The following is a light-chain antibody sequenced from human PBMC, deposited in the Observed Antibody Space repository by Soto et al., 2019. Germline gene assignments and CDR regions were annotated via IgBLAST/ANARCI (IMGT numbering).Light chain of an antibody. CDR1: SSDVGAYNY. V-gene: IGLV2-14*01. Sequence: QSALTQPASVSGSPGQSITISCTGTSSDVGAYNYVSWYQQHPGKAPKLMIYEVNKRSSGVSNRFSGSKSGNTASLTISGLQTEDEADYYCQSYDSYTVVFGGGTKLTVL. J-gene: IGLJ2*01. CDR2: EVN. CDR3: QSYDSYTVV.